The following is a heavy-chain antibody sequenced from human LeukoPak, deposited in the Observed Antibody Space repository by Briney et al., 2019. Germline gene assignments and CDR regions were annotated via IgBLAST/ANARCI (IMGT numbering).Heavy chain of an antibody. Sequence: PSETLSLTCTVSGGSISSYYWSWIRQPPGKGLEWIGEINHSGSTNYNPSLKSRVTISVDTSKNQFSLKLSSVTAADTAVYYCARDNLNPYDFWSGSPSYYYYYYGMDVWGQGTTVTVSS. CDR2: INHSGST. CDR3: ARDNLNPYDFWSGSPSYYYYYYGMDV. D-gene: IGHD3-3*01. V-gene: IGHV4-34*01. CDR1: GGSISSYY. J-gene: IGHJ6*02.